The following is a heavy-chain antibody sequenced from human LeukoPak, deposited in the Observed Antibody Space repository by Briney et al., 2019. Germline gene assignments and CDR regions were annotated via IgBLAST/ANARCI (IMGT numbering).Heavy chain of an antibody. Sequence: ASVKVSCKASGYTFTSYYMHWVRQAPGQGLEWMGIINPSGGSTSYAQKFQGRVTMTRDTSTSTVCMELSSLRSEDTAVYCCARAARIQSGSYSDWFDPWGQGTLVTVSS. D-gene: IGHD1-26*01. CDR2: INPSGGST. CDR1: GYTFTSYY. V-gene: IGHV1-46*01. J-gene: IGHJ5*02. CDR3: ARAARIQSGSYSDWFDP.